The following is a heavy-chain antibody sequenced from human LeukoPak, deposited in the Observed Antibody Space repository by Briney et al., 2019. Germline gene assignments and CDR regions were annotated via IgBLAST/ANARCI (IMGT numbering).Heavy chain of an antibody. Sequence: PGGSLRLSCAASGFTFSSYAMSWVRQAPGKGLEWVSAISGSGGSTYYADSVKGRFTISRDNSKNTLYLQMNSLRAEDTAVYYCARSYCSSTSCLFDYWGQGTLVTVSS. CDR2: ISGSGGST. J-gene: IGHJ4*02. CDR1: GFTFSSYA. V-gene: IGHV3-23*01. D-gene: IGHD2-2*01. CDR3: ARSYCSSTSCLFDY.